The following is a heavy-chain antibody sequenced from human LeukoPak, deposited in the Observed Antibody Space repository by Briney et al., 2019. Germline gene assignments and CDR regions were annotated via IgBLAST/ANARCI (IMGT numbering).Heavy chain of an antibody. CDR1: GFTFSSYS. D-gene: IGHD3-10*01. Sequence: GGSLRLSCAASGFTFSSYSMNWVRHAPGKGLEWVANIKEDGSEKYYVDSLKGRFTISRDNAKNSLYLQMNSLRAEDTAVYYCAGGYGWTTNYWGQGTLVTVSS. CDR3: AGGYGWTTNY. J-gene: IGHJ4*02. CDR2: IKEDGSEK. V-gene: IGHV3-7*04.